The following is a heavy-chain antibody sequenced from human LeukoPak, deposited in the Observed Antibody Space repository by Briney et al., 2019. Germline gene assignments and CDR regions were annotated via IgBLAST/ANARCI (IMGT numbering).Heavy chain of an antibody. Sequence: PGRTLRPSCTASGLSPSDHIIDWVRHAPGKGLERVSAISGSGGRPYYADSVKGRFTISRHNSKNTLYLQMNSLRAEDTGVYYCARHPEPGYCSSTSCHESYFDYWGQGTLVTVSS. CDR3: ARHPEPGYCSSTSCHESYFDY. CDR2: ISGSGGRP. V-gene: IGHV3-23*01. CDR1: GLSPSDHI. D-gene: IGHD2-2*01. J-gene: IGHJ4*02.